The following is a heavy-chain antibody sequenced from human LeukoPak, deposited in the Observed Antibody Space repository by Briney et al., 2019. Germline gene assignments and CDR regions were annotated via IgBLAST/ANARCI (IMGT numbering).Heavy chain of an antibody. CDR1: GGSISSRGYY. D-gene: IGHD4-17*01. CDR2: IYYSGGT. CDR3: ARHDYGDYGTFDI. V-gene: IGHV4-39*01. Sequence: ETLSLTCTVSGGSISSRGYYWGWIRQSPGKGLEWIGSIYYSGGTYSNPSLKSRVTISVDTSKNQFSLKLTSVTAADTAVYYCARHDYGDYGTFDIWGQGTMVTVSS. J-gene: IGHJ3*02.